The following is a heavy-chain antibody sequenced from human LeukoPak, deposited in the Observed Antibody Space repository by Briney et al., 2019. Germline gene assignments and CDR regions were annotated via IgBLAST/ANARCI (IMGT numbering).Heavy chain of an antibody. CDR3: ARARPTYSSTNYFDY. Sequence: GGSLRLSCAASGFTFSSYGMHWVRQAPGKGLEWVAVISYDGSNKYYADSVKGRFTISRDNAKNSLYLQINSLRAEDTAVYYCARARPTYSSTNYFDYWGQGTLVTVSS. V-gene: IGHV3-30*03. J-gene: IGHJ4*02. CDR1: GFTFSSYG. CDR2: ISYDGSNK. D-gene: IGHD6-13*01.